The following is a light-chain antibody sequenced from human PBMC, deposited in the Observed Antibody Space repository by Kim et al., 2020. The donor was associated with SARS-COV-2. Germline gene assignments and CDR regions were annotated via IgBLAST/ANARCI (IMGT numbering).Light chain of an antibody. Sequence: ASVGDRVTLACRASQSVDRRLAWYQQKPGEAPKVLIYDASSLQIGVPSRFSGGGSGTEFALTITTLQPDDFATYYCQQYYVYPLTFGGGTKVDIK. CDR2: DAS. V-gene: IGKV1-5*01. CDR3: QQYYVYPLT. CDR1: QSVDRR. J-gene: IGKJ4*01.